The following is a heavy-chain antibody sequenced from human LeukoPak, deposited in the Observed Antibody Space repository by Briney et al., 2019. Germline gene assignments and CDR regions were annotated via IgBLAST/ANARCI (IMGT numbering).Heavy chain of an antibody. J-gene: IGHJ4*02. CDR1: GYTFSTYW. V-gene: IGHV5-51*01. CDR3: VRQLRSSIYH. Sequence: KHGESLKISCKASGYTFSTYWIGWVRRKPGKGLEWMALIYPDDSDTRYSPSFQGQVTISADKSISTAYLQWSSSLQASDSAIYYCVRQLRSSIYHWGQGTLVTVSS. CDR2: IYPDDSDT. D-gene: IGHD6-13*01.